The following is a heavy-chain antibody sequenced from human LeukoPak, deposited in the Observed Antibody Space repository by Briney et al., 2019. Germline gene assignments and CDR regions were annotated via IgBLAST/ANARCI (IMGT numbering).Heavy chain of an antibody. CDR2: IIPILGIA. J-gene: IGHJ4*02. CDR3: ARVHCSGGSCYRGAFDY. D-gene: IGHD2-15*01. Sequence: ASVKVSCKASGGTFSSYAISWVRQAPGQGLEWMGRIIPILGIANYAQKFQGRVTITADKSTSTAYMELSSLRSEDTAVYYCARVHCSGGSCYRGAFDYWGQGTLVTVSS. CDR1: GGTFSSYA. V-gene: IGHV1-69*04.